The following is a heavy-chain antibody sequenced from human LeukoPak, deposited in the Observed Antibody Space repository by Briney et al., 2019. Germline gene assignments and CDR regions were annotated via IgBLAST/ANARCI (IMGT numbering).Heavy chain of an antibody. CDR2: INHSGST. CDR1: GGSFSGYY. J-gene: IGHJ4*02. Sequence: SETLSLTCAVYGGSFSGYYWSWIRQPPGKGLEWIGEINHSGSTNYNPSLKSRVTISVDTSKNQFSLKLSSVTAADTAVYYCARLSHLYFDYWGQGTLVTVSS. V-gene: IGHV4-34*01. CDR3: ARLSHLYFDY.